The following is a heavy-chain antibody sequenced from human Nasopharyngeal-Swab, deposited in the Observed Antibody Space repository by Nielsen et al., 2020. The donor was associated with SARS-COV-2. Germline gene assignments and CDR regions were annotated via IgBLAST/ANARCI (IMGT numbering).Heavy chain of an antibody. CDR3: AREPSYDFWSGYSGRNFDY. D-gene: IGHD3-3*01. V-gene: IGHV3-48*01. Sequence: GGSLRLSCAASGFTFSSSSVNWVRQAPGKGLEWVAYISSSSGAINYADSVGGRFTISRDNAKNSLYLQMNSLRAEDTAVYYCAREPSYDFWSGYSGRNFDYWGQGTLVTVSS. J-gene: IGHJ4*02. CDR2: ISSSSGAI. CDR1: GFTFSSSS.